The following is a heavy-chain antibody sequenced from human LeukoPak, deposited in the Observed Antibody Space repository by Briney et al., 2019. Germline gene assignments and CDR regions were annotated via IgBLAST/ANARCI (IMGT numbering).Heavy chain of an antibody. Sequence: GGSLRLSCAASGFTFSSYAMSWVRQAPGKGLEWVSAICGSGGSTYYADSVKGRVTNSRDNSKNTLDLQRNSLRSEATAVSHFAKFLPTHIVVANYYFDYWGQGTLVTVSS. J-gene: IGHJ4*02. CDR1: GFTFSSYA. V-gene: IGHV3-23*01. D-gene: IGHD2-21*01. CDR2: ICGSGGST. CDR3: AKFLPTHIVVANYYFDY.